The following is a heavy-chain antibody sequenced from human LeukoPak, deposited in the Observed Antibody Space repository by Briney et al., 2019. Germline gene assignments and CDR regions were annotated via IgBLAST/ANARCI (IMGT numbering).Heavy chain of an antibody. J-gene: IGHJ3*02. V-gene: IGHV4-34*01. Sequence: PSETLSLTCTVSGGSISSYYWSWIRQPPGKGLGWIGEINHSGSTNYSPSLKSRVTISVDTSKNQFSLKLSSVTAADTAVYYCARGTNSRKEHAFDIWGQGTMVTVSS. CDR2: INHSGST. D-gene: IGHD4-23*01. CDR1: GGSISSYY. CDR3: ARGTNSRKEHAFDI.